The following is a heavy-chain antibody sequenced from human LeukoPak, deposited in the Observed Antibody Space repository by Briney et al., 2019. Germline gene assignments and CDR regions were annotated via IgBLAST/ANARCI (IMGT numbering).Heavy chain of an antibody. J-gene: IGHJ3*02. Sequence: GRSLRLSCAASGFTFSSYGMHWVRQAPGKGLEWVAVISYDGSNKYYADSVKGRFTISRDNSKNTLYLQMSSLRAEDTAVYYCSMATTGDDAFDIWGQGTMVTVSS. CDR2: ISYDGSNK. D-gene: IGHD1-1*01. CDR1: GFTFSSYG. CDR3: SMATTGDDAFDI. V-gene: IGHV3-30*03.